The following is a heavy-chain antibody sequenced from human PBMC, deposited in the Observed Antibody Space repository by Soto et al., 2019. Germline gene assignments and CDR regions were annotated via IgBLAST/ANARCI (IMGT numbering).Heavy chain of an antibody. CDR2: IYYTGKT. CDR3: GRDITSNANCIDP. V-gene: IGHV4-30-4*01. CDR1: GDYIHVGGYY. J-gene: IGHJ5*02. D-gene: IGHD2-2*01. Sequence: QVQLQESGPGLVKPSQTLSLTCSVSGDYIHVGGYYWTWIRQRPGKGLEWMGYIYYTGKTYYNPSLESRLTMSVDRSKNQFSLRLTSVTAADTAVYFCGRDITSNANCIDPWGQGTLVTVS.